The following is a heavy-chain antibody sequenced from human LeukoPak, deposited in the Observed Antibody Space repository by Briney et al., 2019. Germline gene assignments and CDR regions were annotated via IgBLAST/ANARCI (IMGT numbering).Heavy chain of an antibody. J-gene: IGHJ4*02. CDR3: ARLYYYGSGSNKEYFDY. D-gene: IGHD3-10*01. CDR1: GFTFSSYG. V-gene: IGHV3-21*05. Sequence: PGGSLRLSCAASGFTFSSYGMHWVRQAPGKGLEWVSYISSSSSYTNHADSVKGRFTISRDNAKNSLYLQMNSLRAEDTAVYYCARLYYYGSGSNKEYFDYWGQGTLVTVSS. CDR2: ISSSSSYT.